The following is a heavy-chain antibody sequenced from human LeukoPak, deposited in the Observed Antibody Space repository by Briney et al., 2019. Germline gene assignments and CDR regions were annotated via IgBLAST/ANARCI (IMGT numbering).Heavy chain of an antibody. J-gene: IGHJ4*02. V-gene: IGHV3-7*01. Sequence: GGSLRLSCAASGFTFSSYWMSWVRQAPGKGLEWVANIKQDGSEKYVDSVKGRFTISRDNAKNSLYLQMNSLRAEDTAVYYCARGRGSVDYWGQGTLVTVSS. CDR3: ARGRGSVDY. CDR2: IKQDGSEK. CDR1: GFTFSSYW.